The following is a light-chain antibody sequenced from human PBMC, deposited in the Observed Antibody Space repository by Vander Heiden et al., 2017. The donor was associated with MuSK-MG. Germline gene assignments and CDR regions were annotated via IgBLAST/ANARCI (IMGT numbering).Light chain of an antibody. CDR1: HSVSSSY. Sequence: SLVTQSPGTLSLSPGESAPLSCRASHSVSSSYLAWYQQKPGQAPRLLIYGASSRATGIPDRFSGSGSGTDFTLTISRLEPEDFAVYYCQQYCSSPWTFGQGTKVEIK. V-gene: IGKV3-20*01. CDR2: GAS. CDR3: QQYCSSPWT. J-gene: IGKJ1*01.